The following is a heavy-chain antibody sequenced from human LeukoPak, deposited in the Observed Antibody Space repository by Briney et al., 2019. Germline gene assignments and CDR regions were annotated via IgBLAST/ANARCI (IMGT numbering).Heavy chain of an antibody. CDR2: ISYDGSNK. Sequence: GGSLRLSCAASGFTFSSYGIHWVRQAPGKGLEWLAVISYDGSNKYYADSVKGRFTISRDNPKNTLYLEMNSLRAEDTAVYYCAKRGGSYFDYWGQGALVTVSS. V-gene: IGHV3-30*18. CDR3: AKRGGSYFDY. J-gene: IGHJ4*02. D-gene: IGHD1-26*01. CDR1: GFTFSSYG.